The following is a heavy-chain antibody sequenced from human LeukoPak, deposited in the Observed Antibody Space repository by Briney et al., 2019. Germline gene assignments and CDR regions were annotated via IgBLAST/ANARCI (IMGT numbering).Heavy chain of an antibody. Sequence: ASVKVSFKASGYTFTSYYMHWVRQAPGQGLEWMGIINPSGGSTSYAQKFQGRVTMTRDTSTSTVYMELSSLRSEDTAVYYCAGGTTVTTTFDYWGQGTLVTVSS. CDR1: GYTFTSYY. CDR2: INPSGGST. V-gene: IGHV1-46*01. CDR3: AGGTTVTTTFDY. J-gene: IGHJ4*02. D-gene: IGHD4-17*01.